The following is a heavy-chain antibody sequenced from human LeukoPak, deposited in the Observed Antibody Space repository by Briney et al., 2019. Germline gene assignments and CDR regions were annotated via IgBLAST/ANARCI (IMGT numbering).Heavy chain of an antibody. CDR3: ARIRRGSGYLEY. J-gene: IGHJ4*02. Sequence: SGPTLVNPTQTLTLTCTFSGFSLSTSGMCVSWIRQPPGKALEWLARIDWDDDKYYSTSLKTRLTISKDTSKNQVVLTMTHMDPVDTATYYCARIRRGSGYLEYWGQGTLVTVSS. CDR1: GFSLSTSGMC. CDR2: IDWDDDK. D-gene: IGHD3-22*01. V-gene: IGHV2-70*11.